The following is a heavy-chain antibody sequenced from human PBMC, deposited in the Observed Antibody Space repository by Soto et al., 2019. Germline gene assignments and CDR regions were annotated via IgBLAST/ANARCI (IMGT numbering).Heavy chain of an antibody. D-gene: IGHD1-20*01. CDR1: GYTFTSYD. CDR2: INAGNGNT. V-gene: IGHV1-3*05. J-gene: IGHJ4*02. Sequence: QVQLVQSGAEEKKPGASVKVSCKASGYTFTSYDMHWVRQAPGQRLEWMGWINAGNGNTKYSQKFKGRVTITRDTSASTAYMELSSLRSQDTAVYYCARDKITGIPDYWGQGTLVTVSS. CDR3: ARDKITGIPDY.